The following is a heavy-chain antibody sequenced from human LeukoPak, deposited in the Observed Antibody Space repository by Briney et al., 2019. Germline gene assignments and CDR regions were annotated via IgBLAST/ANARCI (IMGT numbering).Heavy chain of an antibody. CDR2: IYYSGST. CDR3: ARERVGTYNYDSSGYYYDY. CDR1: GGSISSSSYY. D-gene: IGHD3-22*01. J-gene: IGHJ4*02. Sequence: SETLSLTCTVSGGSISSSSYYWGWIRQPPGKGLEWIGSIYYSGSTYYNPSLKSRVTISVDTSKNQFSLKLSSVTAADTAVYYCARERVGTYNYDSSGYYYDYWGQGTLVTVSS. V-gene: IGHV4-39*07.